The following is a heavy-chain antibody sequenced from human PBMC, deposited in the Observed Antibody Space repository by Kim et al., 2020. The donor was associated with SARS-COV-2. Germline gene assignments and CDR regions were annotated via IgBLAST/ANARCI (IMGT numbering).Heavy chain of an antibody. V-gene: IGHV4-34*01. J-gene: IGHJ4*02. CDR2: GNT. Sequence: GNTKYGPSLKSRATLSVDTSKNQFSLKLRSVTAADTAVYYCARRPAGIDSWGQGTPVTVSS. CDR3: ARRPAGIDS. D-gene: IGHD2-21*01.